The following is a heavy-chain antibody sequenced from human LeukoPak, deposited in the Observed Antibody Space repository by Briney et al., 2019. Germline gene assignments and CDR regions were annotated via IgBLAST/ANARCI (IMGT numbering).Heavy chain of an antibody. J-gene: IGHJ4*02. Sequence: GGSLRLSCAASGFIFSSYGMHWVRQAPGKGLEWVAVIWYDGSNKYYADSVKGRFTISRDNSKNTLYLQVNSLRAEDTAVHYCARDYGGTLEYWGQGTLVTVSS. V-gene: IGHV3-33*01. CDR2: IWYDGSNK. CDR1: GFIFSSYG. CDR3: ARDYGGTLEY. D-gene: IGHD4-23*01.